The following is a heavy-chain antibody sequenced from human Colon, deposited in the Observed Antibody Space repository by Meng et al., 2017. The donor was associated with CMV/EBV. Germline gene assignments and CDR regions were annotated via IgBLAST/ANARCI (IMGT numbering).Heavy chain of an antibody. CDR3: ARGKQAGFDL. Sequence: QGRLGQSGAEVRKPGSSGKASCKASGGTFDTSTFNWVRQAPGQGLEWMGGIIPMFGSPSYSQKFRGRVTITADELEVNSLRSEDTAVYYCARGKQAGFDLWGQGTLVTVSS. D-gene: IGHD6-13*01. CDR2: IIPMFGSP. J-gene: IGHJ5*02. CDR1: GGTFDTST. V-gene: IGHV1-69*12.